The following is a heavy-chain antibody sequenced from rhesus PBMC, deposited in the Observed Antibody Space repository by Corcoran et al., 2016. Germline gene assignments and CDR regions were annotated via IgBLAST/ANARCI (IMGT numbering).Heavy chain of an antibody. CDR1: GYIFPTYW. V-gene: IGHV5-2*01. CDR3: AKIAAAGGYFDC. CDR2: FDPSDSDT. J-gene: IGHJ4*01. Sequence: EVQLVQSGAEVKRPGESLKISCKTSGYIFPTYWITWGRQMPGKVLEWMGAFDPSDSDTRYSPSFQGQVTISADKSISSASLQWSSLKGSDTATYYCAKIAAAGGYFDCWGQGVLVTVSS. D-gene: IGHD6-31*01.